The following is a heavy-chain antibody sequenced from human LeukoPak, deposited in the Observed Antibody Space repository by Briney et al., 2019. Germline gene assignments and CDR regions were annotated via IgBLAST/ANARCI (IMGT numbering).Heavy chain of an antibody. V-gene: IGHV3-30*03. D-gene: IGHD6-19*01. CDR3: ASGIAVAGKNYYGMDV. CDR1: GFTFGSYG. CDR2: ISYDGSNK. Sequence: GGSLRLSCAASGFTFGSYGMHWVRQAPGKGLEWVAVISYDGSNKYYADSVKGRFTISRDNSKNTLYLQMNSLRAEDTAVYYCASGIAVAGKNYYGMDVWGQGTTVTVSS. J-gene: IGHJ6*02.